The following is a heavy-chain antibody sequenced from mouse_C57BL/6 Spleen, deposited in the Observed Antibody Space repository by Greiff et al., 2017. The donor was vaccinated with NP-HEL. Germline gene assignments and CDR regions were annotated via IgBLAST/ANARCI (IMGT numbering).Heavy chain of an antibody. Sequence: VQLQQSGPELVKPGASVKISCKASGYSFTSYYIHWVKQRPGQGLEWIGWIYPGSGNTKYNEKFKGKATLTADTSSSTAYMQLSSLTSEDSAVYYCARNGDGYYDYAMDYWGQGTSVTVSS. J-gene: IGHJ4*01. V-gene: IGHV1-66*01. CDR1: GYSFTSYY. CDR3: ARNGDGYYDYAMDY. CDR2: IYPGSGNT. D-gene: IGHD2-3*01.